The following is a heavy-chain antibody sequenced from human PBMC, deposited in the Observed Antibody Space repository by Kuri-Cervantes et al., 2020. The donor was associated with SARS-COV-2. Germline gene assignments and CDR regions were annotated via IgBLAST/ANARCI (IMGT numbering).Heavy chain of an antibody. Sequence: ASVKVSCKASGYTFTSYGISWVRQAPGQGLEWMGWISAYNGNTNYAQKFQGRVTITRNTSISTAYMELSSLRSEDTAVYYCARSSSSSVYYYYMDVWGKGTTVTVSS. V-gene: IGHV1-18*01. J-gene: IGHJ6*03. CDR1: GYTFTSYG. CDR3: ARSSSSSVYYYYMDV. CDR2: ISAYNGNT. D-gene: IGHD6-6*01.